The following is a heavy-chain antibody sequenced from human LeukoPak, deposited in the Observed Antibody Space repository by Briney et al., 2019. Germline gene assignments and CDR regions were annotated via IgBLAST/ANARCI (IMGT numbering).Heavy chain of an antibody. V-gene: IGHV3-21*01. Sequence: GGSLRLSCAASGFTFSSYIMNWVRQAPGKGLEWVSSISSSSYIYYADSVKGRFTISRDNAKNSLYLQMNSLRAEDTAVYYCARDFEGATHNWGQGTLVTVSS. CDR1: GFTFSSYI. CDR3: ARDFEGATHN. CDR2: ISSSSYI. D-gene: IGHD1-26*01. J-gene: IGHJ4*02.